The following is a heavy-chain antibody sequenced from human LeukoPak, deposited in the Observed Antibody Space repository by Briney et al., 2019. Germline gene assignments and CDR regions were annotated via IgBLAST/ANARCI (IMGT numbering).Heavy chain of an antibody. D-gene: IGHD6-13*01. CDR2: IYHSGST. Sequence: SETLSLTCAVSGYSISSGYYWGWIRQPPGKGLEWIGSIYHSGSTYYNPSLKSRVTISVDTSKNQFSLKLSSVTAADTAVYYCASVAGMYSSSWYYFDYWGQGTLVTVSS. CDR1: GYSISSGYY. J-gene: IGHJ4*02. CDR3: ASVAGMYSSSWYYFDY. V-gene: IGHV4-38-2*01.